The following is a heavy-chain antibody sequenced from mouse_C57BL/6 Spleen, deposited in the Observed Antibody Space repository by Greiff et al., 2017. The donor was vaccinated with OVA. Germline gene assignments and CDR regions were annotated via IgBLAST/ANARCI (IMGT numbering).Heavy chain of an antibody. CDR2: ISSGSSTI. CDR1: GFTFSDYG. V-gene: IGHV5-17*01. J-gene: IGHJ3*01. CDR3: ATGTFAY. D-gene: IGHD4-1*01. Sequence: EVKLVESGGGLVKPGGSLKLSCAASGFTFSDYGMHWVRQAPEKGLEWVAYISSGSSTIYYADTVKGRFTISRDNAKNTLFLQRTSLRSEDTAMYYCATGTFAYWGQGTLVTVSA.